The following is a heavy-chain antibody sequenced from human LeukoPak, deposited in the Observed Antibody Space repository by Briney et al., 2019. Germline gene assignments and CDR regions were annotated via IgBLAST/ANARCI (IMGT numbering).Heavy chain of an antibody. CDR1: GFTFSSYE. CDR2: ISGSGSTI. Sequence: GGSLRLSCAASGFTFSSYEMNWVRQAPGKGLEWVSYISGSGSTIYYADSVKGRFTISRDNAKNSLYLQMNSLRAEDTAVYYCARDQTLYSSSSEFDYWGQGTLVTVSS. D-gene: IGHD6-6*01. V-gene: IGHV3-48*03. J-gene: IGHJ4*02. CDR3: ARDQTLYSSSSEFDY.